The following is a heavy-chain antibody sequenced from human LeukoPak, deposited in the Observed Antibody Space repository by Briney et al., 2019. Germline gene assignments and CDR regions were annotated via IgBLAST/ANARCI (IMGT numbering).Heavy chain of an antibody. J-gene: IGHJ4*02. D-gene: IGHD3-9*01. V-gene: IGHV4-39*01. CDR3: ARVVRPTGYYSSPKSGSFDF. CDR2: IYSTGST. Sequence: SETLSLTCAVSGGSISSSHYYWGRIRQPPGKGLDWIGSIYSTGSTYYNPSLRTRVTISVDKSKNEFSLKLSSVTAADTAMYYCARVVRPTGYYSSPKSGSFDFWGQGTLVTVSS. CDR1: GGSISSSHYY.